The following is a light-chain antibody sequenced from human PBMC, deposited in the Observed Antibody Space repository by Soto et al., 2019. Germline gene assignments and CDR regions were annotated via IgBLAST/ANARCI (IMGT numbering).Light chain of an antibody. CDR3: QQYGSP. CDR1: QSVSSSY. CDR2: GAS. Sequence: EIALTQSPGTLSLSPGERATRACRASQSVSSSYLAWYQQKPGQAPRLLIYGASSRATGIPDRFSGSGSGTDFTLTISILEPEDFAVYYCQQYGSPFGGGTKVEIK. J-gene: IGKJ4*01. V-gene: IGKV3-20*01.